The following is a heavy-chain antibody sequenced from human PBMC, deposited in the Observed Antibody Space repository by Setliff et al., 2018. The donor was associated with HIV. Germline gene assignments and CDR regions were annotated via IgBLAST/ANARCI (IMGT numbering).Heavy chain of an antibody. J-gene: IGHJ4*02. CDR1: GYTFTSFG. V-gene: IGHV1-18*01. CDR2: ISAYNGNT. Sequence: AASVKVSCKASGYTFTSFGISWVRQAPGQGLEWMGRISAYNGNTDHAQRLQGRVTMTTDTSTRTAYMELRSLRSDDTAVYYCARAAVAGPWRKLDYWGKGTLVTVSS. D-gene: IGHD6-19*01. CDR3: ARAAVAGPWRKLDY.